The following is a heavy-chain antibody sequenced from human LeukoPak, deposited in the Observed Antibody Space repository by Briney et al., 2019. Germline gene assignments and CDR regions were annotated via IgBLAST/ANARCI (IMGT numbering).Heavy chain of an antibody. CDR3: ARGPYDFWSGYYIWFDP. CDR1: GFAFNTYA. D-gene: IGHD3-3*01. V-gene: IGHV3-48*02. Sequence: PGGSLRLSCITSGFAFNTYAMHWVRQAPGKGLEWISYISPASNTIYYADSVKGRFTISRDNAKNSVFLQMSSLRDEDTAVYYCARGPYDFWSGYYIWFDPWGQGTLVTVSS. CDR2: ISPASNTI. J-gene: IGHJ5*02.